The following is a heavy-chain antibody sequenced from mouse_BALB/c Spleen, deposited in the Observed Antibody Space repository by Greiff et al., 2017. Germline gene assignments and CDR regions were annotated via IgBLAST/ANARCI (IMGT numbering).Heavy chain of an antibody. Sequence: DVQLQQSGPELVKPGASVKISCKASGYSFTGYYMHWVKQSHVKSLEWIGRINPYNGATSYNQNFKDKASLTVDKSSSTAYMELHSLTSEDSAVYYCARGGDFDYWGQGTTLTVSS. CDR3: ARGGDFDY. CDR1: GYSFTGYY. V-gene: IGHV1-31*01. J-gene: IGHJ2*01. CDR2: INPYNGAT.